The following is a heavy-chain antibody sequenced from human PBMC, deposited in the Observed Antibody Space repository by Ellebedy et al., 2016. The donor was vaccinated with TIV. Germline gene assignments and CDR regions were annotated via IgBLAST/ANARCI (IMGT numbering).Heavy chain of an antibody. Sequence: PGGSLRLSCAASGFTFRSNWMSWVRQTPGKGLEWVAYIQQDGSEKYYVDSVKGRFTISRDNAKNSLYLQMNSLRAEDTSVYYCARGRSFNWGQGTLVTVSS. CDR2: IQQDGSEK. D-gene: IGHD3-10*01. V-gene: IGHV3-7*03. J-gene: IGHJ4*02. CDR3: ARGRSFN. CDR1: GFTFRSNW.